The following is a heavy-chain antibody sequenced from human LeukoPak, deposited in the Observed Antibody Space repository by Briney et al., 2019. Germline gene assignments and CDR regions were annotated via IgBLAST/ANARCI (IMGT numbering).Heavy chain of an antibody. CDR3: AEDGSGSYRGDAFDI. D-gene: IGHD3-10*01. CDR2: IKQDESEK. V-gene: IGHV3-7*03. CDR1: GFTFSNYW. Sequence: GGSLRLSCSASGFTFSNYWMSWVRQAPGKGLEWVANIKQDESEKYYVDSVKGRFTISRDNSKNTLYLQMNSLRAEDTAVYYCAEDGSGSYRGDAFDIWGQGTMVTVSS. J-gene: IGHJ3*02.